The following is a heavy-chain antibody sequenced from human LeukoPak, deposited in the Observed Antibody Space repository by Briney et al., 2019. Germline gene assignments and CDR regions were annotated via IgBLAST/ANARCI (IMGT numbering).Heavy chain of an antibody. CDR1: GGSFSGYY. V-gene: IGHV4-34*01. CDR3: ASPMTTVTPDAFDI. CDR2: INHSGST. J-gene: IGHJ3*02. Sequence: KPSETLSFTCAVYGGSFSGYYWSWIRQPPGKGLEWIGEINHSGSTNYNPSLKSRVTISVDTSKNQFSLKLSSVTAADTAVYYCASPMTTVTPDAFDIWGQGTMVTVSS. D-gene: IGHD4-17*01.